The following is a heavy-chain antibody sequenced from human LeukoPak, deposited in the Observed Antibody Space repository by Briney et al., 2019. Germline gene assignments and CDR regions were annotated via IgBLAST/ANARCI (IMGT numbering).Heavy chain of an antibody. D-gene: IGHD6-6*01. Sequence: SETLSLTCAVYGGSFSGYYWSWIRQPPGKGLEWIGEINHSGSTNYNPSLKSRVTISVDTSKNQFSLKLSSVTAADTAVYYCARGYRDSSSSGTTGFDPWGQGTLVTVSS. CDR2: INHSGST. J-gene: IGHJ5*02. V-gene: IGHV4-34*01. CDR3: ARGYRDSSSSGTTGFDP. CDR1: GGSFSGYY.